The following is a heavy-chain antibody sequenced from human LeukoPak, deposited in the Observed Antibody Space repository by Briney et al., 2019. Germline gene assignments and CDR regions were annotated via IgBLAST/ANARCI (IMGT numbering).Heavy chain of an antibody. CDR1: GYSISSGYY. CDR3: ASYYPSGSYYYYYYYMDV. Sequence: SETLSLTCTVSGYSISSGYYWGWIRQPPGKGLEWIGSIYHSGSTYYNPSLKSRVTISVDTSKNQFSLKLSSVTAADTAVYYCASYYPSGSYYYYYYYMDVWGKGTTVTVSS. D-gene: IGHD1-26*01. V-gene: IGHV4-38-2*02. J-gene: IGHJ6*03. CDR2: IYHSGST.